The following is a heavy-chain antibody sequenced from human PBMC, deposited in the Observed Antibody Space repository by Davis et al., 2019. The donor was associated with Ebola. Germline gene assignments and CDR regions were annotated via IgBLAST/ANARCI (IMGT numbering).Heavy chain of an antibody. CDR1: GGSISSYY. CDR3: ARGRGSSGWYGY. Sequence: PSETLSLTCTVSGGSISSYYWSWIRQPPGKGLEWIGYIYYSGSTNYNPSLKSRVTISVDTSKNQFSLKLSSVTAADTAVYYCARGRGSSGWYGYWGQGTLVTVSS. CDR2: IYYSGST. D-gene: IGHD6-19*01. V-gene: IGHV4-59*01. J-gene: IGHJ4*02.